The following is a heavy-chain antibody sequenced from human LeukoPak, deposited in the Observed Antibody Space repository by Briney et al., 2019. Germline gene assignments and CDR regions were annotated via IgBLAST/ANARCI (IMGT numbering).Heavy chain of an antibody. V-gene: IGHV3-49*04. CDR3: TRGIEYSSSSHYYYYYMDV. J-gene: IGHJ6*03. D-gene: IGHD6-6*01. CDR2: IRSKAYGGTT. Sequence: GSLRLSCAASGFTFSSYAMSWVRQAPGKGLEWVGLIRSKAYGGTTEYAASVKGRFTISRDDSKSIAYLQTNSLKTEDTAVYDCTRGIEYSSSSHYYYYYMDVWGKGTTVTVSS. CDR1: GFTFSSYA.